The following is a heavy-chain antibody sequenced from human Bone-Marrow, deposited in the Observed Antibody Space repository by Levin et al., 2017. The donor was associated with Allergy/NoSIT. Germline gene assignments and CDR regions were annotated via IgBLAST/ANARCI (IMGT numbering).Heavy chain of an antibody. J-gene: IGHJ1*01. CDR1: GFTFINSA. V-gene: IGHV3-23*01. Sequence: PGGSLRLSCAASGFTFINSAMSWVRQAPGKGLEWVSSGNGGNTYYADSVKGRFTISRDNSKNTLYLQMNSLRAEDAAVYYCAKDGFGSRWYGYFQDWGQGTLVTVSS. D-gene: IGHD6-13*01. CDR2: GNGGNT. CDR3: AKDGFGSRWYGYFQD.